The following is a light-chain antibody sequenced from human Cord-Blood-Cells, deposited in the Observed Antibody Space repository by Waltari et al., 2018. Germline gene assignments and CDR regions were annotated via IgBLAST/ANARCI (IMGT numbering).Light chain of an antibody. J-gene: IGLJ2*01. CDR3: CSYAGSSTV. Sequence: QSALTQPASVSGSPGQSSTIPCTGTSSDVGSYNLFSWYQQHPGKAPKLIIYEGSKRPSGVSNRFSGSKSGNTASLTISGLQAEDEADYYCCSYAGSSTVFGGGTKLTVL. CDR2: EGS. V-gene: IGLV2-23*01. CDR1: SSDVGSYNL.